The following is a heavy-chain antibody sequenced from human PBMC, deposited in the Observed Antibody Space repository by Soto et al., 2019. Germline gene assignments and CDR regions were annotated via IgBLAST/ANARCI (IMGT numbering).Heavy chain of an antibody. CDR2: ISITSSYI. CDR3: ARGAIRGYSYGYSDY. V-gene: IGHV3-21*01. CDR1: DFTFSSYT. D-gene: IGHD5-18*01. J-gene: IGHJ4*02. Sequence: GGSLRLSCAASDFTFSSYTMDWVRQAPGKGLQWVSSISITSSYIYYADSVKGRFAISRDNTQNSLYLQMNSLRAEDTAVYYCARGAIRGYSYGYSDYWGQGTLVTVSS.